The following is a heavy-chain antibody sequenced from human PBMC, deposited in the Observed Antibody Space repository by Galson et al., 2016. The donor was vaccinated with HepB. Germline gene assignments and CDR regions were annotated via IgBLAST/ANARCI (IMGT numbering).Heavy chain of an antibody. Sequence: PALVKPTQTLTLTCTFSGFSLTTSGACVSWIRQPPGKALEWLALIDWDDGKYYSTSLKTRLTISKDTSKNQVVLTMTNMDPVDTATYYCARMLSSSNWFDPWGQGTLVTVSS. V-gene: IGHV2-70*01. CDR1: GFSLTTSGAC. J-gene: IGHJ5*02. CDR2: IDWDDGK. D-gene: IGHD3-16*02. CDR3: ARMLSSSNWFDP.